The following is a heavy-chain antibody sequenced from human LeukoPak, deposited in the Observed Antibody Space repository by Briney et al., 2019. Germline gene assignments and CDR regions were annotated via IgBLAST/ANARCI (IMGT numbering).Heavy chain of an antibody. CDR2: ISGSGGST. J-gene: IGHJ5*02. CDR3: ARAGSGRSPDWFDP. CDR1: GFTFSSYA. V-gene: IGHV3-23*01. D-gene: IGHD1-26*01. Sequence: GGSLRLSCAASGFTFSSYAMTWIRQAPGKGLEWVSSISGSGGSTYYADSVKGRFTISRDNSRNMLFLQMNSLRAEDTAVYYCARAGSGRSPDWFDPWGQGTLVTVSS.